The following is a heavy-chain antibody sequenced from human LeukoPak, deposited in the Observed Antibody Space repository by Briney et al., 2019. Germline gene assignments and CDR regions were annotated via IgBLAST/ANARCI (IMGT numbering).Heavy chain of an antibody. CDR2: INPNSGDT. D-gene: IGHD4-23*01. CDR3: ARERSDYGGNSNQEY. J-gene: IGHJ4*02. V-gene: IGHV1-2*02. Sequence: ASVKVSCKASGYTFTGYYMHWVRQAPGQGLEWMGWINPNSGDTNYAQKFQGRVTMTRDTSISTAYMELSRLTSYDTAVYYCARERSDYGGNSNQEYWGQGTLVTVSS. CDR1: GYTFTGYY.